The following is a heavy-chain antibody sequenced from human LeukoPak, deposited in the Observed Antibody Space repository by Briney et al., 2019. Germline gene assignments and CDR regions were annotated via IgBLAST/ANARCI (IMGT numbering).Heavy chain of an antibody. Sequence: PGGSLRLSCVASGFTFGSYRMSWVRQAPGKGLEWVANIKEDGSEKYYMDSVKGRFTISRDNAKNSLYLQMSSLGAEDTAVYYCARDKRVGPTLFDYWGQGTVVTVSS. CDR1: GFTFGSYR. V-gene: IGHV3-7*01. J-gene: IGHJ4*02. CDR3: ARDKRVGPTLFDY. CDR2: IKEDGSEK. D-gene: IGHD1-26*01.